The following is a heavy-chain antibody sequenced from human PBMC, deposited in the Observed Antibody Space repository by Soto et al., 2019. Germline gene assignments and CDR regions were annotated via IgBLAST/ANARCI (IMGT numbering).Heavy chain of an antibody. J-gene: IGHJ2*01. Sequence: ASVKVSCKASGYTFTSYSMPWVRQAPGQRVEWMGWINAGNGNTKYSQKFQGRVTITRDTSASTAYMELSSLRSEDTAVYYCARAPSWWYFDLWGRGTLVTVSS. CDR3: ARAPSWWYFDL. V-gene: IGHV1-3*01. CDR1: GYTFTSYS. CDR2: INAGNGNT.